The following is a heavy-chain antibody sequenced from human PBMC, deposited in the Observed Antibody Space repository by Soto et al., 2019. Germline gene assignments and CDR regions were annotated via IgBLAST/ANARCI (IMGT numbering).Heavy chain of an antibody. Sequence: QVQLVQSGAEVKKPGASVKVSCKASGYTFTSYGISWVRQAPGQGLEWMGWISAYNGNTNYAQKLQGRVTMTTDTPTSTAYMERRSLRSDDTAVYYWARERGGLWFGEYGIWGQGTMVTVSS. CDR1: GYTFTSYG. J-gene: IGHJ3*02. V-gene: IGHV1-18*04. CDR2: ISAYNGNT. CDR3: ARERGGLWFGEYGI. D-gene: IGHD3-10*01.